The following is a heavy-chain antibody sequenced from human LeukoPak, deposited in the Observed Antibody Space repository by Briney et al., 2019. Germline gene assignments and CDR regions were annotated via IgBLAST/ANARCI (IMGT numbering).Heavy chain of an antibody. J-gene: IGHJ4*02. CDR1: GGSISSYY. Sequence: PSETLSLTCTVSGGSISSYYWSWLRQPPGKGLEGIGYIYYSGSTNYNPSLTSRGTISVETSKKKCSLKLSSVTAADTAVYYCARLPYGDYVGYWGQGTLVTVSS. CDR2: IYYSGST. V-gene: IGHV4-59*01. D-gene: IGHD4-17*01. CDR3: ARLPYGDYVGY.